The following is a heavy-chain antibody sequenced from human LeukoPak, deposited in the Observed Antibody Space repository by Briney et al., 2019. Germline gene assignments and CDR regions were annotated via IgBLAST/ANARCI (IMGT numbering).Heavy chain of an antibody. Sequence: ASVKVSCKASGYTFTSYDINWVRQATGQGLEWMGWMNPNSGNTGYAQKFQGRVTMTRNTSISTAYMELSSLRSEDTAVYYCARGLRGDFWSGCYGYYYYGMDVWGQGTTVTVSS. J-gene: IGHJ6*02. D-gene: IGHD3-3*01. CDR3: ARGLRGDFWSGCYGYYYYGMDV. CDR1: GYTFTSYD. CDR2: MNPNSGNT. V-gene: IGHV1-8*01.